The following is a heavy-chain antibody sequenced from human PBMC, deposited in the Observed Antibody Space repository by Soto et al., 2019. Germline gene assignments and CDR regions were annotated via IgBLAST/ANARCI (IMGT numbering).Heavy chain of an antibody. V-gene: IGHV4-34*01. CDR2: IHHSGNT. J-gene: IGHJ4*02. CDR3: ARDQITGLFDY. CDR1: GGSFSGYY. D-gene: IGHD2-8*02. Sequence: QVQLQQWGAGLLKPSETLSLTCAVYGGSFSGYYWTWIRQPPGTGLEWIVEIHHSGNTNHNPSLKRRVIISVDSFKNRFALNLTSVTAGETAVYYCARDQITGLFDYWGQGTLLTVS.